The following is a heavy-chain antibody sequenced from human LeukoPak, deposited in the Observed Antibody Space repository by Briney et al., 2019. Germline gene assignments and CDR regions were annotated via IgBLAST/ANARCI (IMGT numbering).Heavy chain of an antibody. CDR1: GDSVSSYY. Sequence: PSETLSLTCTVSGDSVSSYYWSWIRQPPGKGLEWIGEINHSGSTNYNPSLKSRVTISVDTSKNQFSLKLSSVTAADTAVYFCARGPPTDYYDSSGFYYVFDYWGQGTLVTVSS. CDR2: INHSGST. D-gene: IGHD3-22*01. V-gene: IGHV4-34*01. CDR3: ARGPPTDYYDSSGFYYVFDY. J-gene: IGHJ4*02.